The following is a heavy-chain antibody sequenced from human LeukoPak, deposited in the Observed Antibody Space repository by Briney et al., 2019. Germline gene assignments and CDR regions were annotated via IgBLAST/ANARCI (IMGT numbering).Heavy chain of an antibody. J-gene: IGHJ4*02. CDR2: MNPNSGNT. V-gene: IGHV1-8*01. CDR1: GYTFTSYD. D-gene: IGHD2-15*01. CDR3: AGGPRYCSGGSCYPRFGY. Sequence: GASVKVSCKASGYTFTSYDINWVRQATGQGLEWMGWMNPNSGNTGYAQEFQGRVTMTRNTSISTAYMELSSLRSEDTAVYYCAGGPRYCSGGSCYPRFGYWGQGTLVTVSS.